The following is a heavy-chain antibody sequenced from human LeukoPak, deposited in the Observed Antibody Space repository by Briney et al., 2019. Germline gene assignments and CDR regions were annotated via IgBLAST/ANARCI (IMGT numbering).Heavy chain of an antibody. J-gene: IGHJ4*02. D-gene: IGHD3-10*01. V-gene: IGHV1-8*03. CDR1: GYTFTSYD. Sequence: ASVKVSCKASGYTFTSYDINWVRQATGQGLEWMGWMNPNSGNTGYAQKFQGRVAITRNTSISTAYMELSSLRSEDTAVYYCEREKYGSGGVFDYWGQGTLVTVSS. CDR2: MNPNSGNT. CDR3: EREKYGSGGVFDY.